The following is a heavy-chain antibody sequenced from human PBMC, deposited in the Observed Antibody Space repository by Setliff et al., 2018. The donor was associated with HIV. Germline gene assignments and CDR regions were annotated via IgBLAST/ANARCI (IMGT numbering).Heavy chain of an antibody. CDR1: GETSSTYA. CDR2: FIPILDIT. D-gene: IGHD3-10*01. Sequence: SVKVSCKASGETSSTYAINWVRQATGQGLEWMGQFIPILDITNYAQKFQGRVTITADKSTNTMYMEMTSLTSEDTAVYYCAGPRGDEAFDIWGQGTMVTVSS. J-gene: IGHJ3*02. V-gene: IGHV1-69*10. CDR3: AGPRGDEAFDI.